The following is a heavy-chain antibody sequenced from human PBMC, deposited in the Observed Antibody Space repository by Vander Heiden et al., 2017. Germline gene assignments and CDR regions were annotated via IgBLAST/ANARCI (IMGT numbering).Heavy chain of an antibody. Sequence: EVHLLDSGGGLVQPGGSLRLSCAASGFTVSSYAMSWVRQAPGKGLEWVSRISGRGGSSDYADSLKGRFTISRDNAKNTLYLQMNSLRADDTAVYYCARESEVADFDYWGQGTLVTVSS. CDR1: GFTVSSYA. D-gene: IGHD5-12*01. CDR3: ARESEVADFDY. V-gene: IGHV3-23*01. J-gene: IGHJ4*02. CDR2: ISGRGGSS.